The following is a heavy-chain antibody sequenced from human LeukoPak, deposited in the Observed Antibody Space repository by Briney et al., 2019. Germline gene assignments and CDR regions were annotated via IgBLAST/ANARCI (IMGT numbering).Heavy chain of an antibody. J-gene: IGHJ5*02. Sequence: SQTLSLTCAISGDSVSSNSAAWNWIRQSPSRGLEWLGRTYYRSKWYNDYAVSVKSRITINPDTSKNQFSLQLNSVTPEDTAAYYCARVELRSPDDNWFDPWGQGTLVSVSS. CDR3: ARVELRSPDDNWFDP. CDR2: TYYRSKWYN. CDR1: GDSVSSNSAA. V-gene: IGHV6-1*01. D-gene: IGHD1-7*01.